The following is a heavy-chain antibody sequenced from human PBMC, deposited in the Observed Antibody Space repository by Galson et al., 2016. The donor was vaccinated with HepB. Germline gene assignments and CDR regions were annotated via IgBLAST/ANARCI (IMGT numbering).Heavy chain of an antibody. CDR1: GFSLDTDGVL. CDR3: ASRSYGLERFDS. V-gene: IGHV2-5*02. CDR2: IYWDGDT. Sequence: ALVKPTQTLTLTCTFSGFSLDTDGVLVGWIRQPPGKALEWLTLIYWDGDTRYNPSLNGRLAITKDTSKSQVVLAMTNMDPVDTAIYYCASRSYGLERFDSWGQGTLVTVSS. J-gene: IGHJ4*02. D-gene: IGHD4-17*01.